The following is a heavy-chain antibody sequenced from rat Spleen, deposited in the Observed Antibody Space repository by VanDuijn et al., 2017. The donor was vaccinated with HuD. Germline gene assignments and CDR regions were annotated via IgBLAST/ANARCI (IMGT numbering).Heavy chain of an antibody. D-gene: IGHD1-11*01. CDR3: ATRDGGYPH. J-gene: IGHJ2*01. Sequence: EVQLVESGGGLVQPGRSMSLSCATSGFIFSNYYMVWVRQAPTKGLEWVATISYDGGRNFYRDSVKGRFTISRDNAKSSLYLQMDSLRSEDTATYYCATRDGGYPHWGQGVMVTVSS. V-gene: IGHV5-25*01. CDR1: GFIFSNYY. CDR2: ISYDGGRN.